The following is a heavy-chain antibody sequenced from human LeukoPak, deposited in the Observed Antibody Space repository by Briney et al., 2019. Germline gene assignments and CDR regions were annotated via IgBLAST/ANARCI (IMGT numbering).Heavy chain of an antibody. V-gene: IGHV4-39*01. Sequence: PSETLSLTCTVSGGSISSSSYYWGWIRQPPGTGLEWIGSIYYSGSTYYNPSLKSRVTISVDTSKNQFSLKLSSVTAADTAVYYCASSLGYCSGGSCYPDAFDIWGQGTMVTVSS. D-gene: IGHD2-15*01. CDR1: GGSISSSSYY. CDR2: IYYSGST. J-gene: IGHJ3*02. CDR3: ASSLGYCSGGSCYPDAFDI.